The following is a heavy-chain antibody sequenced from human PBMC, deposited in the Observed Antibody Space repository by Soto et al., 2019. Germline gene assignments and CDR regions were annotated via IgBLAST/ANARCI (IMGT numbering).Heavy chain of an antibody. CDR1: GFTFSSYG. CDR3: AKDHNYDFWSGYQYGMDV. D-gene: IGHD3-3*01. J-gene: IGHJ6*02. CDR2: ISYDGSNK. V-gene: IGHV3-30*18. Sequence: QVQLVESGGGVVQPGRSLRLSCAASGFTFSSYGMHWVRQAPGKGLEWVAVISYDGSNKYYPDSVKGGFTISRDNSKNPLYMHMNSLRAEDTAVYYCAKDHNYDFWSGYQYGMDVWGQGTTVTVSS.